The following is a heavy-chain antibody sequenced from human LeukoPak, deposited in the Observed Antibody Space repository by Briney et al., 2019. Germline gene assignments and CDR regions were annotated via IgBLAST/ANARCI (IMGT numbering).Heavy chain of an antibody. Sequence: GGSLRLSCAASGFTFSYYTMHWVRQAPGKGLEWVAVIVYDGSNKYYADSVKGRFTISRDNSKNTLYLQMNSLRAEDTAVYYCARVLNYYDSSGYYFSYWGQGTLVTVSS. V-gene: IGHV3-30-3*01. J-gene: IGHJ4*02. CDR1: GFTFSYYT. CDR3: ARVLNYYDSSGYYFSY. CDR2: IVYDGSNK. D-gene: IGHD3-22*01.